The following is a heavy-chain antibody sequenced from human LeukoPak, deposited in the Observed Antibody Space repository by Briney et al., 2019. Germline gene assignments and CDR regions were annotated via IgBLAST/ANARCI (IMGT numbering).Heavy chain of an antibody. CDR1: GYTFSSYG. Sequence: GSVKVSCKASGYTFSSYGITWVRQAPGQGLEWMGWISAYNGNIDYAQKFQGRVTMTTDTSTSTAYMELRSLRSNDTAVYYCARTYYYDSSGYYYLDLDYWGQGTLVTVSS. CDR3: ARTYYYDSSGYYYLDLDY. CDR2: ISAYNGNI. J-gene: IGHJ4*02. D-gene: IGHD3-22*01. V-gene: IGHV1-18*01.